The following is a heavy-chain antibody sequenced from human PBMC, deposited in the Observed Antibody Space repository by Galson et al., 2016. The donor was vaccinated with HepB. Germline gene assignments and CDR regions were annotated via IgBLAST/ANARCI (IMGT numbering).Heavy chain of an antibody. D-gene: IGHD1-1*01. Sequence: SLRLSCAASGFTFSDRYMDWVRQAPGKGLEWVGRIGNKANSYITEYAASVKGRFTISRDDSENSLYLQMNSLKTEDTAVYYCATGATGTTDYWGQGTLVTVSS. CDR3: ATGATGTTDY. J-gene: IGHJ4*02. CDR1: GFTFSDRY. CDR2: IGNKANSYIT. V-gene: IGHV3-72*01.